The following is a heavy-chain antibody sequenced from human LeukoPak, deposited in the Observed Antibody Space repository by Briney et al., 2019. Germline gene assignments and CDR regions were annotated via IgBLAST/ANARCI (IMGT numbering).Heavy chain of an antibody. Sequence: SETLSLTCAVSGDSISSSNWWSWVRQSPGKGLEWIGEISHSGSINYNPSLRSRVTISVHRSKNQFSLILSSVTAADTAIYYCARIRFSSSWLAFDSWGQGTLVTVSS. V-gene: IGHV4-4*02. J-gene: IGHJ4*02. CDR3: ARIRFSSSWLAFDS. CDR2: ISHSGSI. CDR1: GDSISSSNW. D-gene: IGHD6-13*01.